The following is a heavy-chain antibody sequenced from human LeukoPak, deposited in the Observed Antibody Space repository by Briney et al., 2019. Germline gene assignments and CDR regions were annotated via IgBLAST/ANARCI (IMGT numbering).Heavy chain of an antibody. CDR3: ARETRYYYDSSGSDY. D-gene: IGHD3-22*01. Sequence: GASMKVSCKASGYTFTSYYIHWVRQAPGQGLEWMGIINPSGGSTTYAQKFQGRVTMTTDTSTSTAYMELRSLRSDDTAVYYCARETRYYYDSSGSDYWGQGTLVTVSS. CDR1: GYTFTSYY. CDR2: INPSGGST. V-gene: IGHV1-46*01. J-gene: IGHJ4*02.